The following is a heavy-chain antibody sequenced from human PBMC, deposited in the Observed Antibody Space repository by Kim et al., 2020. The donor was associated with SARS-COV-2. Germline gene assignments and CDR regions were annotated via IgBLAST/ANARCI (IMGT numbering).Heavy chain of an antibody. V-gene: IGHV4-39*01. CDR3: ARQPGNSSSGWYFDY. CDR2: IFYNGHT. D-gene: IGHD6-19*01. J-gene: IGHJ4*02. CDR1: GGSISINGYY. Sequence: SETLSLTCAVSGGSISINGYYWGWIRQPPGKGLDYIGSIFYNGHTYYNPSLKSRVTISVDTSKNQFSLKLSSVTAADTAVYYCARQPGNSSSGWYFDYWGQGTLVTVSS.